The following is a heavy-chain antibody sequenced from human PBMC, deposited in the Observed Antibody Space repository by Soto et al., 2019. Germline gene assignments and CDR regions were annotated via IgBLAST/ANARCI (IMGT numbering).Heavy chain of an antibody. CDR2: IIPIFGTA. Sequence: RASVKVSCKASGGTFSSYAISWVRQAPGQGLEWMGGIIPIFGTANYAQKFQGRVTITADESTSTAYMELSSLRSEDTAVYYCARGFSSGYSRHYYYYGMDVWGQGTTVTVSS. CDR3: ARGFSSGYSRHYYYYGMDV. V-gene: IGHV1-69*13. D-gene: IGHD3-22*01. CDR1: GGTFSSYA. J-gene: IGHJ6*02.